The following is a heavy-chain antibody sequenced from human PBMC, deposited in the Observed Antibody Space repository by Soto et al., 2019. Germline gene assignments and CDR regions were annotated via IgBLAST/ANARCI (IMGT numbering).Heavy chain of an antibody. CDR1: GGTFSSYA. Sequence: QVQLVQSGAEVKKPGSSVKVSCKASGGTFSSYAISWVRQAPGQGLEWMGGIIPIFGTANYEQKFQGRVTITADESTSTAYMELSSLRSEDTAVYYCASGIGYCSSTSCPYYYGMDVWGQGTTVTVSS. J-gene: IGHJ6*02. CDR2: IIPIFGTA. D-gene: IGHD2-2*01. V-gene: IGHV1-69*01. CDR3: ASGIGYCSSTSCPYYYGMDV.